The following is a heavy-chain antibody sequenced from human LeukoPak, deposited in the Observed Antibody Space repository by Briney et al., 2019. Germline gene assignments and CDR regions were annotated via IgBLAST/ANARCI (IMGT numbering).Heavy chain of an antibody. D-gene: IGHD6-19*01. CDR1: GFTFSSYA. J-gene: IGHJ4*02. CDR3: AKSGQWLVGFFDY. V-gene: IGHV3-23*01. CDR2: ISGSGGST. Sequence: GGSLRLSCAASGFTFSSYAMSWVRQAPGKGLEWVSAISGSGGSTYYADSVKGRFTISRDNSKNTLYLRMNSLRAEDTAVYYCAKSGQWLVGFFDYWGQGTLVTVSS.